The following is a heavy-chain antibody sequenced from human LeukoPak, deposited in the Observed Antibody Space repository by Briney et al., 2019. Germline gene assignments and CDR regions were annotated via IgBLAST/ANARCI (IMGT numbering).Heavy chain of an antibody. D-gene: IGHD6-13*01. Sequence: SVKVSCKASGGAFSSYTISWVRQAPGQGLEWMGRIIPILGIANYAQKFQGRVTITADKSTSTAYMELSSLRSEDTAVYYCATTAGAAGGYYGMDVWGQGTTVTVSS. CDR2: IIPILGIA. J-gene: IGHJ6*02. V-gene: IGHV1-69*02. CDR1: GGAFSSYT. CDR3: ATTAGAAGGYYGMDV.